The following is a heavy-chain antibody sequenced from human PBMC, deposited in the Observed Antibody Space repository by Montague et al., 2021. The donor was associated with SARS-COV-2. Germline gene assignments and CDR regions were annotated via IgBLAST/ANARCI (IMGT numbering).Heavy chain of an antibody. V-gene: IGHV4-39*01. Sequence: NGRTDYNLSLKSRVTISVDTSKNRFSLKLTSVTAADTAVYYCTRRGEVVGFDYWGQGNLVT. D-gene: IGHD3-16*01. CDR3: TRRGEVVGFDY. CDR2: NGRT. J-gene: IGHJ4*02.